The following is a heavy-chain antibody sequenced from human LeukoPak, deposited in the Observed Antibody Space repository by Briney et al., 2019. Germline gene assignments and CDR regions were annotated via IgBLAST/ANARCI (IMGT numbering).Heavy chain of an antibody. D-gene: IGHD6-19*01. J-gene: IGHJ4*02. CDR1: GFTFSSYD. CDR2: ISSSSNYI. V-gene: IGHV3-21*01. CDR3: AREDSSGLDY. Sequence: GGSLRLSCAASGFTFSSYDMNWVRQAPGKGLEWVSSISSSSNYIYYAHSMKGRFTVSRDNARNSLYLQINSLRSEDTALYYCAREDSSGLDYWGQGTLVTVSS.